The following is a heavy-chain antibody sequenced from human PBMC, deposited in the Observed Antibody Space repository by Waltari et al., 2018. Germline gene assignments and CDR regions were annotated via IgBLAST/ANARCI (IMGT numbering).Heavy chain of an antibody. J-gene: IGHJ4*02. V-gene: IGHV3-23*01. Sequence: EVQLLESGGDLVQPGGSLRLSCGVSRFTFNHYAINWCRRAPGTGLQWVAAITISDATYYADSVKGRFTISRDISKDTVYLQMNSLRAEDTAIYYCAKPFYNWDDPLDSWGQGTLVTVSS. CDR2: ITISDAT. CDR1: RFTFNHYA. D-gene: IGHD1-20*01. CDR3: AKPFYNWDDPLDS.